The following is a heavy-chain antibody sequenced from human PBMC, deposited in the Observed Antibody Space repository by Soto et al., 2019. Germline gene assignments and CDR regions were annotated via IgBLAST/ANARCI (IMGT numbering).Heavy chain of an antibody. J-gene: IGHJ6*02. Sequence: ASETLSLTCTVSGGSVRSGSHDWSWIQQPPGKGLEWIGYIYYTGSTSYNPSLKSRVTISVDTSKNQFSLKLSSVTAADTAVYYCARDRYSSGWSYGMDVWGQGATVTVSS. CDR2: IYYTGST. V-gene: IGHV4-61*01. CDR1: GGSVRSGSHD. D-gene: IGHD6-19*01. CDR3: ARDRYSSGWSYGMDV.